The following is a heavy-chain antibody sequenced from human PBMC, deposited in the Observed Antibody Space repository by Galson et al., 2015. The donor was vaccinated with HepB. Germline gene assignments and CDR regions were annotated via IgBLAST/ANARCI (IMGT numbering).Heavy chain of an antibody. V-gene: IGHV3-30*18. J-gene: IGHJ6*02. Sequence: SLRLSCAASGFTFSRFGMHWVRQAPGKGLEWVAVISYEGGHKYYADSVEGRFTISRDNSQNTLYLHMNSLRVGDTAVYYCVKEGDSLDSWYHGMGVWGHGTTVTVS. CDR3: VKEGDSLDSWYHGMGV. CDR2: ISYEGGHK. CDR1: GFTFSRFG. D-gene: IGHD2-2*03.